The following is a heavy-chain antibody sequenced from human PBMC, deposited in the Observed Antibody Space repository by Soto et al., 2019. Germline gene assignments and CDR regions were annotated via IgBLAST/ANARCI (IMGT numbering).Heavy chain of an antibody. CDR1: GGTFSSYA. J-gene: IGHJ6*02. V-gene: IGHV1-69*12. CDR3: ARSPVLRYFDWLLNYGMDV. D-gene: IGHD3-9*01. Sequence: QVQLVQSGAEVKKPGSSVKVSCKASGGTFSSYAISWVRQAPGQGLEWMGGIIPIFGTANYAQKFQGRVTFTADESTSTAYMELSSLRSEDTAVYYCARSPVLRYFDWLLNYGMDVWGQGTTVTVSS. CDR2: IIPIFGTA.